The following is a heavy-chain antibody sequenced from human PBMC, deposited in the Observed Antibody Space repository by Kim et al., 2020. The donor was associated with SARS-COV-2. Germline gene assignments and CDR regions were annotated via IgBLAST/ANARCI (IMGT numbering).Heavy chain of an antibody. CDR3: ARECSSTSCQTDYYYYGMDV. J-gene: IGHJ6*02. Sequence: RFTISRDNSQNTLYLQMSSLRAEDTAVYYCARECSSTSCQTDYYYYGMDVWGQGTTVTVSS. V-gene: IGHV3-66*01. D-gene: IGHD2-2*01.